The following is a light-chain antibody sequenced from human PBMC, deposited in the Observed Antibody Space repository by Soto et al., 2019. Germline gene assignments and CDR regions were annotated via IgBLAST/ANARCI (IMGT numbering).Light chain of an antibody. V-gene: IGKV3-11*01. Sequence: ENVLTQSPATLSLSPGERATLSCRASQSVSSSLAWFQQKPGQPPRLLMYDVSNRATGIPARFSGSGSGTDFTLTISSLEPEDFAVYYCQHRATCRPVITFGQGTRLQIK. J-gene: IGKJ5*01. CDR1: QSVSSS. CDR2: DVS. CDR3: QHRATCRPVIT.